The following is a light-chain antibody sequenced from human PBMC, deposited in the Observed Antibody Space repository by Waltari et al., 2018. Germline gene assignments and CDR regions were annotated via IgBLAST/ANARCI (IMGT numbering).Light chain of an antibody. CDR2: DVS. CDR3: CSYVGSYTLL. J-gene: IGLJ3*02. CDR1: VSHVGGFRS. V-gene: IGLV2-11*01. Sequence: QSGLTQPRSVSGSPGQSVTITCTGTVSHVGGFRSVSWYQQSPGKAPKLIIYDVSKRPSGAPDRFSGSKSGNTASLTISGLQAEDEADYHCCSYVGSYTLLFGGGTKLTVL.